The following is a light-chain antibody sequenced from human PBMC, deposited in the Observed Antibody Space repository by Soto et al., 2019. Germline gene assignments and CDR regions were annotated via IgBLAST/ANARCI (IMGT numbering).Light chain of an antibody. V-gene: IGLV4-69*01. J-gene: IGLJ2*01. CDR2: VNSDGSH. CDR1: SGHSHYA. Sequence: QPVLTQSPSASASLGASVKLTCTLSSGHSHYAIAWHQQQPEKGPRYLMKVNSDGSHSKGDGIPDRFSGSSSGAERYLTISSLHSEDEADYFCQTWGTGSVVFGGGTQLTVL. CDR3: QTWGTGSVV.